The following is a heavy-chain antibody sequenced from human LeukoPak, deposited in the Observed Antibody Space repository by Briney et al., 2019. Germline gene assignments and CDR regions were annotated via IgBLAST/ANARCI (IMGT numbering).Heavy chain of an antibody. J-gene: IGHJ4*02. CDR2: INPNSGGT. CDR3: ARRTTWNDFDY. D-gene: IGHD1-1*01. Sequence: GASVMVSCKASGYTFTGYYMHWVRQAPGQGLEWMGWINPNSGGTHYAQKFQGRVTMTRDTSISTAYMELSRLRSDDTAVYYCARRTTWNDFDYWGQGTLVTVSS. CDR1: GYTFTGYY. V-gene: IGHV1-2*02.